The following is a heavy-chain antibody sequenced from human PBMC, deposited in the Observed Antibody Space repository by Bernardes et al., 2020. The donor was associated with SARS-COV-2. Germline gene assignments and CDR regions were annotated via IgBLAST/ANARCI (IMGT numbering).Heavy chain of an antibody. CDR1: GFTFRSSW. D-gene: IGHD6-25*01. J-gene: IGHJ6*02. CDR2: INSDGSRP. V-gene: IGHV3-74*01. Sequence: AESLSLSCAASGFTFRSSWMHWVRQVPGKGLVWVSRINSDGSRPTDADSVKGRFTISRDNAKNTLYLQMNSRRPEDTALYYCARDVSSSGYRIDLDVWGQGTPVIVSS. CDR3: ARDVSSSGYRIDLDV.